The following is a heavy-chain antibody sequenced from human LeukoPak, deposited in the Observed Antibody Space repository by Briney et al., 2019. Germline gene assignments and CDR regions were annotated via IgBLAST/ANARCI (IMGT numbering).Heavy chain of an antibody. CDR2: ISPQSFDT. D-gene: IGHD6-13*01. CDR3: AREGDIAAALFDN. J-gene: IGHJ4*02. V-gene: IGHV1-2*02. CDR1: GYTFGAYY. Sequence: GASVKVSCKGSGYTFGAYYIHWLRQAPGQGPEWMGWISPQSFDTNYAQKFQGRVTMTTATSMNTVFMELSRLSSDDTAVYYCAREGDIAAALFDNWGQGTLVTVSS.